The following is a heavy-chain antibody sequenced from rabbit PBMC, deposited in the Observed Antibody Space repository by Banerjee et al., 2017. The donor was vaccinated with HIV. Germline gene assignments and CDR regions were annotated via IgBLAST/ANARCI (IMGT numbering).Heavy chain of an antibody. CDR1: GFSLSSIYW. J-gene: IGHJ4*01. Sequence: QSLEESGGDLVKPGASLTLTCTASGFSLSSIYWNCWVRQAPGKGLEWIGCICTGSFGATYYASWAKGRFTISKTSSTTVTLQMTSLTAADTATYFCARTAGGSYYGYFNLWGPGTLVTVS. CDR2: ICTGSFGAT. V-gene: IGHV1S40*01. CDR3: ARTAGGSYYGYFNL. D-gene: IGHD8-1*01.